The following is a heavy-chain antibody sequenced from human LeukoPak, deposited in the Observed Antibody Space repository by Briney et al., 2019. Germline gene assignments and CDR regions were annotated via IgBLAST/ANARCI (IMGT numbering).Heavy chain of an antibody. CDR2: IYYSGST. V-gene: IGHV4-59*01. Sequence: PSETLSLTYTVSGGSISSYYWSWIRQPPGKGLEWIGYIYYSGSTNYNPSLKSRVTISVDTSKNQFSLKLSSVTAADTAVYYCARYCSGGSCYIDTFDYWGQGTLVTVSS. J-gene: IGHJ4*02. CDR3: ARYCSGGSCYIDTFDY. CDR1: GGSISSYY. D-gene: IGHD2-15*01.